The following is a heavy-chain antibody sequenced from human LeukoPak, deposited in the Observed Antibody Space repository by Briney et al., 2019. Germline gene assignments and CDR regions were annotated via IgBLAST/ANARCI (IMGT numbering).Heavy chain of an antibody. Sequence: GGSLRPSCAASGLTFSNFPMHWVRQAPGKGLEWVALIQDDGATANYVDSVRGRFTISRDNSKSTVYLQMNSLKPDDTAVYYCATQSITLVVVISPFDYWGQGTLVTVSS. D-gene: IGHD3-22*01. J-gene: IGHJ4*02. CDR1: GLTFSNFP. CDR3: ATQSITLVVVISPFDY. CDR2: IQDDGATA. V-gene: IGHV3-30*02.